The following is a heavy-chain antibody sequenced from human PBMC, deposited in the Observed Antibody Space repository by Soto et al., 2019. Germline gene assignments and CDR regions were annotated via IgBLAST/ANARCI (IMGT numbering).Heavy chain of an antibody. Sequence: GGSLRLSCAASGFTFSNFGMQWVRQAPGKGLEWVAVISYDGSNKYYADSVKGRFTISRDNSKNALYLQMNSLRAEDTAVYYCARGRFLEWSYWGQGTLVTVSS. CDR2: ISYDGSNK. CDR1: GFTFSNFG. J-gene: IGHJ4*02. V-gene: IGHV3-30*03. D-gene: IGHD3-3*01. CDR3: ARGRFLEWSY.